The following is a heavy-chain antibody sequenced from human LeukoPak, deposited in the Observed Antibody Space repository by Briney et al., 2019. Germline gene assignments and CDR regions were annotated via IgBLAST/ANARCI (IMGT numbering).Heavy chain of an antibody. V-gene: IGHV3-23*01. CDR3: AKRGVVIRVILVGFHKEAYYFDS. Sequence: GGFLRLSCAVSGITLTSYGMTWVRQAPGKGPEWVAGISDTGGRTNYADSVKGRFTISRDNPKNTLYLQMNSLRAEDTAVYFCAKRGVVIRVILVGFHKEAYYFDSWGQGALVTVSS. D-gene: IGHD3-22*01. CDR2: ISDTGGRT. J-gene: IGHJ4*02. CDR1: GITLTSYG.